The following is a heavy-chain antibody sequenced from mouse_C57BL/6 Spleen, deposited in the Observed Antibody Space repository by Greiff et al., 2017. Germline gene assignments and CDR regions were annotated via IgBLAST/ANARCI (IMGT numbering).Heavy chain of an antibody. J-gene: IGHJ1*03. V-gene: IGHV1-52*01. CDR1: GYTFTSYW. CDR2: IDPSDSET. CDR3: ARGGYYWYFDV. D-gene: IGHD1-1*02. Sequence: QVQLQQPGAELVRPGSSVKLSCKASGYTFTSYWMHWVKQRPIQGLEWIGNIDPSDSETHYNQKFKDKATLTVDKSSSTAYMQLSSLTSEDSAVYHCARGGYYWYFDVWGTGTTVTVSS.